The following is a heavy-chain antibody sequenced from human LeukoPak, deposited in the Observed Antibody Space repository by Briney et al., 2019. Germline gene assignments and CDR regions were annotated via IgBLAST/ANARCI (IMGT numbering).Heavy chain of an antibody. CDR1: GYTFTSYG. CDR3: ARLEVRGLIGP. V-gene: IGHV1-8*03. CDR2: MNPNSGNT. J-gene: IGHJ5*02. Sequence: ASVKVSCKASGYTFTSYGISWVRQAPGQGLEWMGWMNPNSGNTGYAQRFQDRVTLTWDTSISTAYMELSSLRSEDTAVYYCARLEVRGLIGPWGQGTLVIVSS. D-gene: IGHD3-10*01.